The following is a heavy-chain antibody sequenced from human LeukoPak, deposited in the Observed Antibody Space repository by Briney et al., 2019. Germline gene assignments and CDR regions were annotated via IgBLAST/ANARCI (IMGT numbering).Heavy chain of an antibody. CDR2: ISYDGSNK. CDR1: GFTFSSYG. D-gene: IGHD4-17*01. J-gene: IGHJ4*02. CDR3: AKDPGVDGDYGDY. V-gene: IGHV3-30*18. Sequence: PGRSLRLSCAASGFTFSSYGMHWVRQAPGKGLEWVAVISYDGSNKYYADSVKGRFTISRDNSKNTLYLQMNSLRAEDTAVYYCAKDPGVDGDYGDYWGQGTLVTVS.